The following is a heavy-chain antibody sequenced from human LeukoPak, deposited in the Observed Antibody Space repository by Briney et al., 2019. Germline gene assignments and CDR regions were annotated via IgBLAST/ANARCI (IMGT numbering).Heavy chain of an antibody. V-gene: IGHV4-59*01. D-gene: IGHD3-22*01. Sequence: PSETLSLTCTVSGGSISSYYWSWIRQPPGKGLEWIGYIYYSGSTNYNPSLKSRVTISVDTSKNQFSLKLSSVTAADTAVYYCASLYYYDSSGYHWYFDYWGQGTLVTASS. CDR2: IYYSGST. CDR1: GGSISSYY. CDR3: ASLYYYDSSGYHWYFDY. J-gene: IGHJ4*02.